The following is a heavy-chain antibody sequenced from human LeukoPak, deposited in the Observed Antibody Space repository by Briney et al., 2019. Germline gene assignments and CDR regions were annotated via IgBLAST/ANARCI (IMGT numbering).Heavy chain of an antibody. J-gene: IGHJ4*02. Sequence: ASVKVSCKASGYTFTGYYMHWVRQAPGQGLEWMGWINPNSGGTNYAQKFQGRVTMTRGTSISTSYMGLSRLRSDDTAVYYCARAWLRLNPYFDYWGQGTLVTVSS. CDR2: INPNSGGT. D-gene: IGHD5-12*01. V-gene: IGHV1-2*02. CDR3: ARAWLRLNPYFDY. CDR1: GYTFTGYY.